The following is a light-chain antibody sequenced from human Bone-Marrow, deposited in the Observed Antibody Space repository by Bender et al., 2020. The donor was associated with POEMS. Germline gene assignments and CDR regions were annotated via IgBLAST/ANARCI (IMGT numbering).Light chain of an antibody. CDR2: DVN. CDR1: SRDVGGYNY. Sequence: QSALTQPPSASGSPGQSVTISCIGSSRDVGGYNYVSWYQQHPGEAPKVVIYDVNKRPSGVPDRFFGSKSGATATLAITGLQAEDEADYYCGSYSRSNTLYVFGGGTKVTV. CDR3: GSYSRSNTLYV. J-gene: IGLJ1*01. V-gene: IGLV2-8*01.